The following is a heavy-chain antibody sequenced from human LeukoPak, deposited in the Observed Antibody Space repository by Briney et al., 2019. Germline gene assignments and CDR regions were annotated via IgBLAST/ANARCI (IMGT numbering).Heavy chain of an antibody. V-gene: IGHV3-30*02. D-gene: IGHD2-2*01. CDR2: MRNDGSQI. CDR3: AKAAEGVVPAADGAFDI. Sequence: GGSLRLSCVASGFTFSDYDMHWVRQDPGKGLEWVASMRNDGSQIYYADSVKGRFTISRDNAKNSLYLQMNSLRAEDMALYYCAKAAEGVVPAADGAFDIWGQGTMVTVSS. CDR1: GFTFSDYD. J-gene: IGHJ3*02.